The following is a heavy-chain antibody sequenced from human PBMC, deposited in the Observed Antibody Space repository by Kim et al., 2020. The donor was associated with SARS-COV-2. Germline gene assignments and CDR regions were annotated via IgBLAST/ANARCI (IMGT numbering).Heavy chain of an antibody. Sequence: SPKRRVTISVDTSKNQFSLKLSSVTAADTAVYYCARPKGDWGYYYYMDVWGKGTTVTVSS. CDR3: ARPKGDWGYYYYMDV. D-gene: IGHD3-16*01. J-gene: IGHJ6*03. V-gene: IGHV4-39*01.